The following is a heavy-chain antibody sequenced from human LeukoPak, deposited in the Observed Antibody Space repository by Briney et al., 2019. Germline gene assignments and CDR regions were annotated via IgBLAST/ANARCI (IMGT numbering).Heavy chain of an antibody. V-gene: IGHV4-59*01. CDR1: GGSISSYY. CDR3: ARALLALGEGLYYYYGMDV. D-gene: IGHD3-10*01. J-gene: IGHJ6*04. Sequence: SETLSLTCTVSGGSISSYYWSWIRQPPGKGLEWIGYIYYSGSTNYNPSLKSRVTISVDTSKNQFSLKLSSVTAADTAVYYCARALLALGEGLYYYYGMDVWGKGTTVTVSS. CDR2: IYYSGST.